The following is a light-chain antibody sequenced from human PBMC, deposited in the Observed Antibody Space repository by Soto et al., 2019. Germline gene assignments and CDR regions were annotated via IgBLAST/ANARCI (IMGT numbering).Light chain of an antibody. J-gene: IGLJ3*02. CDR1: SGSVSTSYY. CDR3: VLYMGSGPWV. Sequence: QTVVTQEQSFSVSPGGTVTLTCGLSSGSVSTSYYPSWYQQTPGQAPRTLIYSTNTRSSGVPYRFSGSILGNKAALTITGAQADDESDYYCVLYMGSGPWVFGGGTKLTVL. CDR2: STN. V-gene: IGLV8-61*01.